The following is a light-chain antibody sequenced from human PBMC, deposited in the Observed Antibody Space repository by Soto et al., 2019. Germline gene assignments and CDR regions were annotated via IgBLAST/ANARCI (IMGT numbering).Light chain of an antibody. V-gene: IGLV2-23*02. CDR3: CSYAGSKTWV. CDR1: SSDVGSYNF. Sequence: QSVLTQPASVSGSPRQSITISCTGTSSDVGSYNFVSWYQQHPGKAPKLMIYEVIKRPSGVSNRFSGSKSGNTASLTISGLQAEDEADYYCCSYAGSKTWVFGGGTKVTVL. J-gene: IGLJ3*02. CDR2: EVI.